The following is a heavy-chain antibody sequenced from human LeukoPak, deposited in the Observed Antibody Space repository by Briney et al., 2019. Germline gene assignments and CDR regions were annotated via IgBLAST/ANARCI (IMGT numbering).Heavy chain of an antibody. J-gene: IGHJ4*02. V-gene: IGHV3-49*03. CDR2: ISGGTT. CDR3: SRGSGWLSVY. Sequence: PGGSLRLSCTASGFTFGDYLMSWFRQAPGKGLEWIGFISGGTTEYAASVKGRFTISRADSTSIAYLQMNSLTTEDTAVYYCSRGSGWLSVYWGQGTLVTVSS. CDR1: GFTFGDYL. D-gene: IGHD6-19*01.